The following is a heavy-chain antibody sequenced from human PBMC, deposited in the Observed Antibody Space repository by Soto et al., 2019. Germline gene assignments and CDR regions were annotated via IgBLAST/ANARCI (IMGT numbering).Heavy chain of an antibody. J-gene: IGHJ6*02. CDR3: ARTEGYCSGGSCADYYYYGMDV. D-gene: IGHD2-15*01. CDR2: IWYDGSNK. V-gene: IGHV3-33*01. CDR1: GFTFSSYG. Sequence: QVQLVESGGGVVQPGRSLRLSCAASGFTFSSYGMHWVRQAPGKGLEWVAVIWYDGSNKYYADSEKGRFTISRDNSKNTLYLQMNSLRAEDTAVYYCARTEGYCSGGSCADYYYYGMDVWGQGTTVTVSS.